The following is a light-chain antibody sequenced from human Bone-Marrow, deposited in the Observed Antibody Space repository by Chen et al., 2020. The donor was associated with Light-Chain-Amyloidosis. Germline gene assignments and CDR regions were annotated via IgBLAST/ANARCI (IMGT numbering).Light chain of an antibody. CDR1: SSDVGGDNH. Sequence: QSALTQPASVSGSPGQSLTISCTGTSSDVGGDNHVSCYQQHPDKAPKLMIYEVTNRPSCVPDRCSGSKSNSTADLTISGLLTEDEADYFCSTYTITNTLVFGSGTRVTVL. J-gene: IGLJ1*01. V-gene: IGLV2-14*01. CDR3: STYTITNTLV. CDR2: EVT.